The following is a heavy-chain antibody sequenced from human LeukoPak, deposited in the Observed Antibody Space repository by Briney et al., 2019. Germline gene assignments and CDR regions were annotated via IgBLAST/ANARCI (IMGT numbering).Heavy chain of an antibody. V-gene: IGHV3-30-3*01. D-gene: IGHD4-11*01. Sequence: GGSLRLSCAASGFTFSSYAMHWVRQAPGKGLEWVAVISYDGSNKYYADSVKGRFTISRDNSKNTLYLQMNSLRAEDTAVYYCARDSNYDYWGQGTLVTVSS. CDR3: ARDSNYDY. CDR1: GFTFSSYA. J-gene: IGHJ4*02. CDR2: ISYDGSNK.